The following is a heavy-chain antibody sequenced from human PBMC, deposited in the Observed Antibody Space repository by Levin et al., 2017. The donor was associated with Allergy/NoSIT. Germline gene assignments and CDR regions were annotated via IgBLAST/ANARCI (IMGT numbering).Heavy chain of an antibody. Sequence: GGSLRLSCAASGFTFSSYGMHWVRQAPGKGLEWVAVVSHDGSDKHYADSVKGRVTISRDNSKNTLYLQMNSLRAEDTAVYYCAKVNYYDSSGYYDYWGQGTLVTVSS. CDR1: GFTFSSYG. J-gene: IGHJ4*02. V-gene: IGHV3-30*18. D-gene: IGHD3-22*01. CDR3: AKVNYYDSSGYYDY. CDR2: VSHDGSDK.